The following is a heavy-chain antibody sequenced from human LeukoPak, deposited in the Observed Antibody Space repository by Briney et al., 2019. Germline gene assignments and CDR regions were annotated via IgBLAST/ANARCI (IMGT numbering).Heavy chain of an antibody. CDR2: IYPDESNI. D-gene: IGHD2-2*03. J-gene: IGHJ4*02. Sequence: GESLKISCKGSGYSFPTYWIAWVRQMPGKGLEWMGIIYPDESNIRYSPSFQGQVTISADKSISTAYLQWSSLKASDTAKYYCARPPSRGYSSSFEYWGRGTLVTVSS. CDR3: ARPPSRGYSSSFEY. V-gene: IGHV5-51*01. CDR1: GYSFPTYW.